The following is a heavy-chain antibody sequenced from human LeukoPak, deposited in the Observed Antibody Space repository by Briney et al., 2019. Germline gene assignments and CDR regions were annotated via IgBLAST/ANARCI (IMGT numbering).Heavy chain of an antibody. J-gene: IGHJ3*02. CDR3: TRSYYDSSGYRDDAFDI. V-gene: IGHV4-4*02. CDR1: GGSISSSNW. CDR2: IYHSGST. D-gene: IGHD3-22*01. Sequence: PSETLSLTCAVSGGSISSSNWWSWVRQPPGKGLEWIGEIYHSGSTNYNPSLKSRVTISVDKSKNQFSLKLSSVTAADTAVYYCTRSYYDSSGYRDDAFDIWGQGTMVTVSS.